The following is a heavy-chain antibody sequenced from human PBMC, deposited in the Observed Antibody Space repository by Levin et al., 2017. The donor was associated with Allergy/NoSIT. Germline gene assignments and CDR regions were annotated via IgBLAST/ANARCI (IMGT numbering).Heavy chain of an antibody. V-gene: IGHV3-15*01. D-gene: IGHD6-19*01. CDR3: TTGKYSSGWGYYYYGMDV. CDR1: GFTFSNAW. Sequence: GGSLRLSCAASGFTFSNAWMSWVRQAPGKGLEWVGRIKSKTDGGTTDYAAPVKGRFTISRDDSKNTLYLQMNSLKTEDTAVYYCTTGKYSSGWGYYYYGMDVWGQGTTVTVSS. J-gene: IGHJ6*02. CDR2: IKSKTDGGTT.